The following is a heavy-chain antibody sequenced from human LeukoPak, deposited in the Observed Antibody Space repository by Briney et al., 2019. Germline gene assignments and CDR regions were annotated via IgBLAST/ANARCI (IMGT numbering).Heavy chain of an antibody. D-gene: IGHD2-2*01. V-gene: IGHV3-48*03. Sequence: GSLRLSCAASGFTFSSYEMNWVRQAPGKGLEWVSYISSSGSTIYYADSVKGRFTISRDNAKNSLYLQMNSLRAEDTAVYYCARVSWLLSPPDYWGQGTLVTVSS. J-gene: IGHJ4*02. CDR1: GFTFSSYE. CDR3: ARVSWLLSPPDY. CDR2: ISSSGSTI.